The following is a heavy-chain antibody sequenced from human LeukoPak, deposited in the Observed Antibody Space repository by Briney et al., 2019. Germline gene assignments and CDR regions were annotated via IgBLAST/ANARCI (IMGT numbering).Heavy chain of an antibody. V-gene: IGHV4-61*01. J-gene: IGHJ2*01. CDR2: SHDSGST. CDR1: GGSVSSGSYY. D-gene: IGHD3-10*01. CDR3: VRLVTMVRGMGNFDL. Sequence: SETLSLTCTVSGGSVSSGSYYWSWIRQPPGQGLDWIGYSHDSGSTNYNPSLKCRVTISVDTSKNQFSLKLSSVTAADTAVYYCVRLVTMVRGMGNFDLWGRGTLVTVSS.